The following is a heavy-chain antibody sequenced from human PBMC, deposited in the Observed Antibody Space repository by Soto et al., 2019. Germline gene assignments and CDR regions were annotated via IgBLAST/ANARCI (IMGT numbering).Heavy chain of an antibody. CDR2: IIPIVGTA. D-gene: IGHD1-7*01. J-gene: IGHJ2*01. CDR3: ARVMWYNCNYVGYFDL. Sequence: SVKVSCKASGGTFSSYAISWVRQAPGQVREWMGGIIPIVGTANYAQKFQGRVTITADESTSTADIELSSLRSEDTAVYYCARVMWYNCNYVGYFDLWGRGTLVTVSS. CDR1: GGTFSSYA. V-gene: IGHV1-69*13.